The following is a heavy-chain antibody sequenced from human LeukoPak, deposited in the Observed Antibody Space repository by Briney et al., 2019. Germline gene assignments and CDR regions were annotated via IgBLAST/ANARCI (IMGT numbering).Heavy chain of an antibody. CDR2: ISNSGST. D-gene: IGHD3-3*01. J-gene: IGHJ4*02. CDR1: GGSISSNY. V-gene: IGHV4-59*08. CDR3: ARVISDSWNGYYYFDY. Sequence: SETLSLTCTVSGGSISSNYWSWIRQPPGKGLEWIGYISNSGSTNYNPSLKSRVTISVDTSKHQFSLKLTSVTAADTAMYYCARVISDSWNGYYYFDYWGQGTLVTVSS.